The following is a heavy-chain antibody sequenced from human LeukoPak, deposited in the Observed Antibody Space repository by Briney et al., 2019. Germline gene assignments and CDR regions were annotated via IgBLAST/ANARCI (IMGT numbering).Heavy chain of an antibody. CDR2: IYYSGST. J-gene: IGHJ6*03. Sequence: PSETLSLTCTVSGGSISSYYWSWIWQPPGKGLEWIGYIYYSGSTNYNPSLKSRVTISVDTSKNQFSLKLSSVTAADTAVYYCARGARAKTTVYYYYYMDVWGKGTTVTVSS. D-gene: IGHD4-17*01. V-gene: IGHV4-59*01. CDR1: GGSISSYY. CDR3: ARGARAKTTVYYYYYMDV.